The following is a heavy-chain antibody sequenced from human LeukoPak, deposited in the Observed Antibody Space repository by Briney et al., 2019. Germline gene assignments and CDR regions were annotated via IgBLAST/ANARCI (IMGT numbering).Heavy chain of an antibody. J-gene: IGHJ4*02. V-gene: IGHV3-53*01. Sequence: GGSLRLSCAASGFTVSSNYMSWVRQAPGKGLEWVSVIYSGGSTYYADSVKGRFTISRGNSKNTLYLQMNSLRAEDTAVYYCAKFQANYYDSSGYGCFDYWGQGVLVTVSS. CDR3: AKFQANYYDSSGYGCFDY. CDR2: IYSGGST. D-gene: IGHD3-22*01. CDR1: GFTVSSNY.